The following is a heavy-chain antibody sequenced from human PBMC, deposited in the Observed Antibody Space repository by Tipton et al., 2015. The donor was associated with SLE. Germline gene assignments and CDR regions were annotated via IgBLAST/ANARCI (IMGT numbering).Heavy chain of an antibody. Sequence: TLSLTCAVYGGSFSGFYWNWIRQPPGKGLEWIGEIDHSGSTNYNPSLKSRVTISLDTSKNQLSLRVSSVTAADTAVYYCARGPRSMGGSTRVDTWGQGTLVTVPP. D-gene: IGHD2-2*01. CDR3: ARGPRSMGGSTRVDT. V-gene: IGHV4-34*01. CDR2: IDHSGST. J-gene: IGHJ4*02. CDR1: GGSFSGFY.